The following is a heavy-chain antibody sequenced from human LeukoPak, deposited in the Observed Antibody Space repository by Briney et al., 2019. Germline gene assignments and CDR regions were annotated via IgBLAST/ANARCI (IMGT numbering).Heavy chain of an antibody. Sequence: PSETLSLTCAVYGGSFSGYYWSWIRQPPGKGLEWIGEINHSGSTNYNPSLKSRVTIPVDTSKNQFSLKLSSVTAADTAVYYCARDGLGITGWFDPWGQGTLVTVSS. CDR3: ARDGLGITGWFDP. V-gene: IGHV4-34*01. J-gene: IGHJ5*02. D-gene: IGHD1-14*01. CDR2: INHSGST. CDR1: GGSFSGYY.